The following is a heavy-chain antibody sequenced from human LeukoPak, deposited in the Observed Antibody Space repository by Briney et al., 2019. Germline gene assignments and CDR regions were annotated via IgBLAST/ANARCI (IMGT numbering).Heavy chain of an antibody. J-gene: IGHJ1*01. CDR3: VRTGTTWEEYFQH. V-gene: IGHV1-2*02. CDR1: GYTFTAYY. CDR2: INPNSGGT. D-gene: IGHD1-7*01. Sequence: GASVKVSCKASGYTFTAYYLHWVRQAPGQGLEWMGWINPNSGGTNYAQKFQGRVTMTRDTSISTAYMELSRLRSDDTAVYYCVRTGTTWEEYFQHWGQGTLVTVSS.